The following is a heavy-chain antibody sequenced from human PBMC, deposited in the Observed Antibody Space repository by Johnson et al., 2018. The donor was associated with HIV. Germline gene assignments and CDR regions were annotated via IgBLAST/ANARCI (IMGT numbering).Heavy chain of an antibody. CDR1: GFTFSNYL. D-gene: IGHD5-12*01. V-gene: IGHV3-30*04. CDR3: ARDSPPQDTMVIVMFTFDLDI. J-gene: IGHJ3*02. Sequence: QVQLVESGGGVVQPGRSLRLSCAASGFTFSNYLMHWVRQAPGKGLEWVAVISYDGTKKYYADSVKGRFSISRDNSENTVYLQMDSLTSDDTAVYYCARDSPPQDTMVIVMFTFDLDIWGQGTRVTVSS. CDR2: ISYDGTKK.